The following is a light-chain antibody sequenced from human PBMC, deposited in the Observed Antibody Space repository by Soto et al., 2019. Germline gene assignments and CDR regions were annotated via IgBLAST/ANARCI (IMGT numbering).Light chain of an antibody. CDR2: GAS. CDR3: QQYGSSPLT. Sequence: EILLTQSPGTLSLSPGQRATLSCRTRETVSEDQLAWYQQKPGQAPRLLIYGASSRATGIPDRFSGSGSGTDFTLTISRLEPEDFAVYYCQQYGSSPLTFGGGTKVDIK. CDR1: ETVSEDQ. J-gene: IGKJ4*01. V-gene: IGKV3-20*01.